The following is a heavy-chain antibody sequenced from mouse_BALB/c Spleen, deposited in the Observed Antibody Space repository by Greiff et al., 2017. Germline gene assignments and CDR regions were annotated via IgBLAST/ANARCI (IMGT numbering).Heavy chain of an antibody. D-gene: IGHD2-4*01. CDR2: ISDGGSYT. CDR3: ARAPMITTGFAY. V-gene: IGHV5-4*02. J-gene: IGHJ3*01. Sequence: EVMLVESGGGLVKPGGSLKLSCAASGFTFSDYYMYWVRQTPEKRLEWVATISDGGSYTYYPDSVKGRFTISRDNAKNNLYLQMSSLKSEDTAMYYCARAPMITTGFAYWGQGTLVTVSA. CDR1: GFTFSDYY.